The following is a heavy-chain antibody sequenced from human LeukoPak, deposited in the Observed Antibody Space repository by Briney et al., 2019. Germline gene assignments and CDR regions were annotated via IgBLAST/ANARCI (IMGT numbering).Heavy chain of an antibody. CDR2: FSSSDNYI. Sequence: GGSLRLSCAASGFTFSTYSMNWVRQAPGKGLEWLSSFSSSDNYIYYADSVKGRFTISRDLSKNTLYLQMNSLRAEDTAVYYCAKEIATRGSFPFDYWGQGTLVTVSS. CDR1: GFTFSTYS. J-gene: IGHJ4*02. D-gene: IGHD1-26*01. V-gene: IGHV3-21*04. CDR3: AKEIATRGSFPFDY.